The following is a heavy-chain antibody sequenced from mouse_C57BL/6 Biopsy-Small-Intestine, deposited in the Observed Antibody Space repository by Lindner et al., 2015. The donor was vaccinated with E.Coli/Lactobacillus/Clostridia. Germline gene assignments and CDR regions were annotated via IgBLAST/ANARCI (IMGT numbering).Heavy chain of an antibody. CDR1: GYAITNYL. J-gene: IGHJ1*03. Sequence: VQLQESGVELTRPGTSVEVSCKASGYAITNYLVQWVQQRPGQGLEWIGAIHPGSGDTNYNEKFKDKATLTADKSSNTAYMQLSSLTSEDSAVYFCARAGDGYRFFDVWGTGTTVTVSS. V-gene: IGHV1-54*01. D-gene: IGHD2-13*01. CDR3: ARAGDGYRFFDV. CDR2: IHPGSGDT.